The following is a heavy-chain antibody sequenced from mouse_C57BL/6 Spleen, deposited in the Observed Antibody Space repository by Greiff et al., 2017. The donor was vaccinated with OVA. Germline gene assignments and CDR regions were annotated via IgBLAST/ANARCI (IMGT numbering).Heavy chain of an antibody. Sequence: QVQLQQPGAELVKPGASVKLSCKASGYTFTSYWMQWVKQRPGQGLAWIGEIDPSDSYTNYNQKFKGKATLTVDTSSSTAYMQLSSLTSEDSAVYYCARKGLRLPGDWGKGTTLTVSS. J-gene: IGHJ2*01. CDR3: ARKGLRLPGD. V-gene: IGHV1-50*01. CDR1: GYTFTSYW. D-gene: IGHD3-2*02. CDR2: IDPSDSYT.